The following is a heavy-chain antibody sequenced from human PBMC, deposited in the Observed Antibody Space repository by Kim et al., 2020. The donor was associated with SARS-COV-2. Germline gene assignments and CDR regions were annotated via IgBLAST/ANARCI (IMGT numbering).Heavy chain of an antibody. Sequence: SETLSLTCTVSGGSISSYYWSWIRQPPGKGLEWIGYIYYSGSTNYNPSLKSRVTISVDTSKNQFSLKLSSVTAADTAVYYCARASWGTGYSIFDYWGQGTLVTVSS. CDR3: ARASWGTGYSIFDY. J-gene: IGHJ4*02. D-gene: IGHD3-9*01. V-gene: IGHV4-59*01. CDR1: GGSISSYY. CDR2: IYYSGST.